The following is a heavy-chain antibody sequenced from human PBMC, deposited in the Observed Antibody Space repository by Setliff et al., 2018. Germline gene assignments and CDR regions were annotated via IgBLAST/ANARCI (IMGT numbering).Heavy chain of an antibody. CDR3: ARAPSSSSASWFDP. CDR1: GFTFSSNN. D-gene: IGHD6-6*01. Sequence: GESLKISCAASGFTFSSNNMHWVRQAPGKGLEWVSCISGSSSYIYYADSVKGRFTISRDNAKNSLYLQMNSLRAEDTAVYYCARAPSSSSASWFDPWGQGTLVTVSS. J-gene: IGHJ5*02. V-gene: IGHV3-21*01. CDR2: ISGSSSYI.